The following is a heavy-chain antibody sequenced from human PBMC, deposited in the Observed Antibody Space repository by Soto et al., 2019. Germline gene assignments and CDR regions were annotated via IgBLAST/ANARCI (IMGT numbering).Heavy chain of an antibody. CDR3: ARGDRVAMAGYDGFNI. CDR2: IYPADSDT. Sequence: GESLKISCKGSGYSFTNYWIGWVRQMPGKGLEWMGVIYPADSDTRYSPSFQGQVTFSADKSISTAYLQWTSLKASDTAMYHCARGDRVAMAGYDGFNIWGQGTMVTVSS. J-gene: IGHJ3*02. V-gene: IGHV5-51*01. D-gene: IGHD6-19*01. CDR1: GYSFTNYW.